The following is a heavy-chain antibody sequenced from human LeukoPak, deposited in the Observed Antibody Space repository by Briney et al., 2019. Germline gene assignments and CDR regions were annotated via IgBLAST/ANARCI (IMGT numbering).Heavy chain of an antibody. CDR3: AKGLKVASADY. J-gene: IGHJ4*02. Sequence: GGSLRLSCAASGFTFSSYAMTWVRQGPGKGLEWVSVISGSGGSTHYADPVKGRFTISRDNSNNTVYLHMNSLRAEDTAVYYCAKGLKVASADYWGQGTLVTVSS. CDR1: GFTFSSYA. D-gene: IGHD2-8*01. CDR2: ISGSGGST. V-gene: IGHV3-23*01.